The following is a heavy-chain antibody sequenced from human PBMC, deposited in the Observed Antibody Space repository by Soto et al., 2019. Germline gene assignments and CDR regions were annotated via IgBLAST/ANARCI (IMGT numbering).Heavy chain of an antibody. Sequence: SETLSLTCAVYGGSFSGYYWSWIRQPPGKGLEWIGEINHSGSTNYNPSLKSRVTISVDTSKNQFSLKLSSVTAADTAVYYCARAGVVRGYTYWGLDVWGQGTTVTVSS. CDR3: ARAGVVRGYTYWGLDV. J-gene: IGHJ6*02. CDR1: GGSFSGYY. V-gene: IGHV4-34*01. D-gene: IGHD3-22*01. CDR2: INHSGST.